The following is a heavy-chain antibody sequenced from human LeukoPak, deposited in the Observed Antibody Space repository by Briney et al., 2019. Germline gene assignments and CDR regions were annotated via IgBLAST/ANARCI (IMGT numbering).Heavy chain of an antibody. CDR3: ATAVIVAVFGDAFDI. Sequence: ASVKVSCKASGYTFTGYFMHWARQAPGQGLEWMGWINPNSGGTNYAQKFQGRVTMTRDTSISTAYMELRRLRYDDTAVYYCATAVIVAVFGDAFDIWGQGTLVTVSS. CDR2: INPNSGGT. D-gene: IGHD6-13*01. V-gene: IGHV1-2*02. CDR1: GYTFTGYF. J-gene: IGHJ3*02.